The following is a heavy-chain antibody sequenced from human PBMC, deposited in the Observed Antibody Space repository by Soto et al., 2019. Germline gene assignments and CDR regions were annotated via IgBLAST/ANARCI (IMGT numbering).Heavy chain of an antibody. Sequence: PGGSLRLSCAASGFTFSSYAMSWVRQAPGKGLEWVSAISGSGGSTYYADSVKGRFTISRDNSKNTLYLQMNSLRAEDTAVYYSAKDRQIWGSIARPMGFDYWGQGTLVTVSS. V-gene: IGHV3-23*01. CDR1: GFTFSSYA. D-gene: IGHD3-16*01. J-gene: IGHJ4*02. CDR2: ISGSGGST. CDR3: AKDRQIWGSIARPMGFDY.